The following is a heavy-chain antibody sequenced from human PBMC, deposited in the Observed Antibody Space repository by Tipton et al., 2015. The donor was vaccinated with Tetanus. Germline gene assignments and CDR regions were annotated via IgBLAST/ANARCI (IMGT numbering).Heavy chain of an antibody. J-gene: IGHJ6*02. CDR3: ARGRYASGSYWGDYYHYYGMDV. D-gene: IGHD3-10*01. CDR2: IYYSGST. Sequence: LSCSVSGGSISSSDDYWIWIRQPPGKGLEWIGYIYYSGSTYYNPSLKSRVSMSVDTSKNQFSLKLSPVTAADTAVYYCARGRYASGSYWGDYYHYYGMDVWGQGTTVTVSS. CDR1: GGSISSSDDY. V-gene: IGHV4-30-4*01.